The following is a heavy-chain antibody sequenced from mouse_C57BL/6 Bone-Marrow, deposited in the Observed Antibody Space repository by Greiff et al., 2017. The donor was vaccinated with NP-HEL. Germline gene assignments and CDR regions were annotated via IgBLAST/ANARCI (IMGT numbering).Heavy chain of an antibody. D-gene: IGHD2-1*01. CDR3: ARDPLYGNYGDYAMDY. CDR1: GYTFTDYN. CDR2: INPNNGGT. V-gene: IGHV1-18*01. Sequence: VQLKESGPELVKPGASVKIPCKASGYTFTDYNMDWVKQSHGKSLEWIGDINPNNGGTIYNQKFKGKATLTVDKSSSTAYMELRSLTSEDTAVYYCARDPLYGNYGDYAMDYWGQGTSVTVSS. J-gene: IGHJ4*01.